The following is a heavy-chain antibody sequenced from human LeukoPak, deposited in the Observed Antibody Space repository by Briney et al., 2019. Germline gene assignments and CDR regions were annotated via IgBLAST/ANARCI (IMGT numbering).Heavy chain of an antibody. CDR3: AREAKNPYYYYYYGMDV. J-gene: IGHJ6*02. CDR2: INHSGST. CDR1: GGSFSGYY. Sequence: SETLSLTCAVYGGSFSGYYWSWIRQPPGKGLEWIGKINHSGSTNYNPSLKSRATISVDTSKNQFSLKLSSVTAANTAVYYCAREAKNPYYYYYYGMDVWGQGTTVTVSS. V-gene: IGHV4-34*01.